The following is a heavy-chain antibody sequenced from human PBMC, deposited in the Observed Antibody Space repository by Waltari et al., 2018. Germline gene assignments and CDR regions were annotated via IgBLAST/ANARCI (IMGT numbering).Heavy chain of an antibody. CDR2: ISSSSSTI. J-gene: IGHJ4*02. V-gene: IGHV3-48*01. CDR3: ARDRWDY. CDR1: GFTFGSYS. Sequence: EVQLVESGGNLVQPGGSLRLSCAASGFTFGSYSMNWVRQAPGKGLEWLSYISSSSSTIYYAGSVKGRFTISRDNAKNSLYLQMNSLRAEDTAVYYCARDRWDYWGQGTLVTVSS.